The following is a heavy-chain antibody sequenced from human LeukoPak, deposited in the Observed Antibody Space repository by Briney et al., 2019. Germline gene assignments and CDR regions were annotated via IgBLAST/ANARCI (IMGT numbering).Heavy chain of an antibody. Sequence: SETLSLTCTVSVHSISSSSYYWGWIRQPPGKGLEWIGSIYYSGSTYYNPSLKSRVTISVDTSKNQFSLKLSSVTAADTAVYYCARYIPEAVTIIFFRFDPWGRGTLVTVSS. CDR1: VHSISSSSYY. CDR3: ARYIPEAVTIIFFRFDP. J-gene: IGHJ5*02. D-gene: IGHD4-17*01. CDR2: IYYSGST. V-gene: IGHV4-39*01.